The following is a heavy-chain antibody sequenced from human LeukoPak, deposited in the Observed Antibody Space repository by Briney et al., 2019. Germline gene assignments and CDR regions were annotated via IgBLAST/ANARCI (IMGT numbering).Heavy chain of an antibody. CDR2: ISAYNGNT. Sequence: ASVKVSCKASGYTFTSYGISWVRQAPGQGLEWMGWISAYNGNTSYAQKLQGRVTMTTDTSTSTAYMELRSLRSDDTAVYYCARDQEAVAGNFPSSDYWGQGTLVTVSS. V-gene: IGHV1-18*01. J-gene: IGHJ4*02. CDR3: ARDQEAVAGNFPSSDY. CDR1: GYTFTSYG. D-gene: IGHD6-19*01.